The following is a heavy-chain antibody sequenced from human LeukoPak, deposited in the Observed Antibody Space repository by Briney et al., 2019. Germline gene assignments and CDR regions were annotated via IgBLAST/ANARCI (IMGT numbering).Heavy chain of an antibody. D-gene: IGHD1-26*01. CDR2: IIPIFGTA. J-gene: IGHJ5*02. Sequence: ASVKVSCKASGGTFSSYAISWVRQAPGQGLEWMGGIIPIFGTANYAQKFQGRVTITADESTSTAYMELSSLRSEDTAVYYCTRGRRVTGSYNWFDPWGQGTLVTVSS. CDR3: TRGRRVTGSYNWFDP. V-gene: IGHV1-69*13. CDR1: GGTFSSYA.